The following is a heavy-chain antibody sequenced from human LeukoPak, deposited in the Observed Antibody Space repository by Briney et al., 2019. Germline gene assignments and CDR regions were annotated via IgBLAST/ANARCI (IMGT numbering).Heavy chain of an antibody. Sequence: GGSLRLSCAASGFTVSSNYMSWVRQAPGKGLEWVSSISSSSSYIYYADSVKGRFTISRDNAKNSLYLQMNSLRAEDTAVYYCARVSVGATISAFDIWGQGTMVTVSS. J-gene: IGHJ3*02. CDR2: ISSSSSYI. V-gene: IGHV3-21*01. D-gene: IGHD1-26*01. CDR3: ARVSVGATISAFDI. CDR1: GFTVSSNY.